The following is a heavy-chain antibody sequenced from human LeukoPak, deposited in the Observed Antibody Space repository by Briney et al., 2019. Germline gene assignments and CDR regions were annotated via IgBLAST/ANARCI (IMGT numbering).Heavy chain of an antibody. CDR2: INHSGST. V-gene: IGHV4-34*01. D-gene: IGHD3-10*01. Sequence: SETLSLTCTVSGGSISSYYWSWIRQPPGKGLEWIGEINHSGSTNYNPSLKSRVTILLHTSKNHFSLNLSSVTAADTAVYYCARRPRGVIIKSWFDSWGQGTLVTVSS. CDR3: ARRPRGVIIKSWFDS. J-gene: IGHJ5*01. CDR1: GGSISSYY.